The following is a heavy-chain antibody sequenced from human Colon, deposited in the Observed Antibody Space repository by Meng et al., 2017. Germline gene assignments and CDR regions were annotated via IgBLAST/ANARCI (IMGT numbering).Heavy chain of an antibody. D-gene: IGHD1-26*01. J-gene: IGHJ4*02. CDR2: IYSGGIS. V-gene: IGHV4-31*03. CDR3: ARDPLAVGPTDRGLDS. CDR1: GDSVNSNSYY. Sequence: QVQLQESGPRLVKPPQTLSLTCTVSGDSVNSNSYYWTWIRQHPGTGLEWIGYIYSGGISHYNPSLKSRITMSIDTSKNQFSLQLTSVTAADTAIYYCARDPLAVGPTDRGLDSWGQGALVTVSS.